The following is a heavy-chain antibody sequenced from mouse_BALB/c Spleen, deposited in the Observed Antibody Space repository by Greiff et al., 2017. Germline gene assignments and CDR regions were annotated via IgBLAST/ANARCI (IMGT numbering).Heavy chain of an antibody. CDR3: ARVYNYDGAWFAY. Sequence: EVKVVESGGGLVQPGGSRKLSCAASGFTFSSFGMHWVRQAPEKGLEWVAYISSGSSTIYYADTVKGRFTISRDNPKNTLFLQMTSLRSEDTAMYYCARVYNYDGAWFAYWGQGTLVTVSA. V-gene: IGHV5-17*02. CDR1: GFTFSSFG. CDR2: ISSGSSTI. J-gene: IGHJ3*01. D-gene: IGHD2-12*01.